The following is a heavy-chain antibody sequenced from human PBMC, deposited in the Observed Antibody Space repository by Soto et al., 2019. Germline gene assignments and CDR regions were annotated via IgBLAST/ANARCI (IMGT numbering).Heavy chain of an antibody. CDR3: ARYYDSSGYYDY. V-gene: IGHV4-59*01. J-gene: IGHJ4*02. CDR2: IYYSGST. Sequence: ETLSLTCTVSGGSISSYYWSWIRQPPGKGLEWIGYIYYSGSTNYNPSLKSRVTISVDTSKNQFSLKLSSVTAADTAVYYCARYYDSSGYYDYWGQGTLVTVSS. D-gene: IGHD3-22*01. CDR1: GGSISSYY.